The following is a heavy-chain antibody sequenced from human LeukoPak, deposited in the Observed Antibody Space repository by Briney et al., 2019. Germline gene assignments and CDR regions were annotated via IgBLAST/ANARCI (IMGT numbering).Heavy chain of an antibody. J-gene: IGHJ4*02. V-gene: IGHV3-15*07. Sequence: GGSLRLSCAASGFSFNNAWMNWGRQAPGKGLEWVGRIKSKTNGGTTEYAAPVKGRFTILRDDSKNTLYLRMNSLKTEDTAIYYCMLGSGSYDSADFDYWGQGILVTVSS. CDR2: IKSKTNGGTT. CDR1: GFSFNNAW. D-gene: IGHD3-10*01. CDR3: MLGSGSYDSADFDY.